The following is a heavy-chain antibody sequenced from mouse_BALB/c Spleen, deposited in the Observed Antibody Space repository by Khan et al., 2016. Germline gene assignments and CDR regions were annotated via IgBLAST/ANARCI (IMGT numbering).Heavy chain of an antibody. Sequence: QLQQSGPELVKPGASVKMSCKASGYTFTSYVMQWVKQKPGQGLEWIGYVNPYNGGTNYNDKFKGKATLTSDKSSSTAYMELSGLTSEDSAVYYCTRYGGFPFAFWGLGTLVTVSA. CDR1: GYTFTSYV. D-gene: IGHD1-1*01. V-gene: IGHV1S136*01. CDR3: TRYGGFPFAF. J-gene: IGHJ3*01. CDR2: VNPYNGGT.